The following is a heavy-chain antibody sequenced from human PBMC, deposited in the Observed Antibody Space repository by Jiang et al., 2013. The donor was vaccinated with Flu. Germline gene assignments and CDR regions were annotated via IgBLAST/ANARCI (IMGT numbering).Heavy chain of an antibody. V-gene: IGHV4-34*01. CDR1: GGSLSSYY. D-gene: IGHD1-1*01. J-gene: IGHJ4*02. CDR3: AKTGGSGPDNFDD. Sequence: LLKPSETLSLTCDVNGGSLSSYYWNWIRQPPREGGWSGLGKSIIVEAPTTTRPSRVESPISVDTSKNQFSLELKSVTAADTAVYYCAKTGGSGPDNFDDWGQGTLVTVSS. CDR2: SIIVEAP.